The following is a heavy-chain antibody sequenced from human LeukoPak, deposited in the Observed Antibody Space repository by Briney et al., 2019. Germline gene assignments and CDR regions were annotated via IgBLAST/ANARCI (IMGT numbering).Heavy chain of an antibody. Sequence: PSETLSLTCTVSGGSISGYYWSWIRQPPGKGLEWIGYIYYSGSTNYNPSLKSRVTISVDTSKNQLSLKLSSVTAADTAVYYCARARGSGSFNRAFDYWGQGTLVTVSS. J-gene: IGHJ4*02. D-gene: IGHD3-10*01. CDR3: ARARGSGSFNRAFDY. CDR2: IYYSGST. V-gene: IGHV4-59*01. CDR1: GGSISGYY.